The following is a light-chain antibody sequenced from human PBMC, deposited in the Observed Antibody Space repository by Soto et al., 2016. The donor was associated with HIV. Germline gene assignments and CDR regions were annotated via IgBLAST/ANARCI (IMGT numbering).Light chain of an antibody. J-gene: IGKJ5*01. CDR2: GAS. CDR1: QSISTY. CDR3: QQSYIMPTT. V-gene: IGKV1-39*01. Sequence: DIQMTQSPSSLSASVGDSVTITCRASQSISTYLSWYQQKPGKAPKLLISGASALQTGVPSSFRGTGSGTDFTLTISSLQHDDFATYYCQQSYIMPTTFGQGTRLEIK.